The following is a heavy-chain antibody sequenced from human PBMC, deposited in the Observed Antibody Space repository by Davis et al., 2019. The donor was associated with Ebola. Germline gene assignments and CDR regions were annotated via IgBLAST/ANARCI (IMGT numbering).Heavy chain of an antibody. CDR3: AGSLRLGELSFWDWFDP. D-gene: IGHD3-16*02. V-gene: IGHV1-46*01. CDR2: ISPSGGST. Sequence: ASVKVSCKASGNTFTNYYIHWVRLAPGQGLEWMGMISPSGGSTSSAQKFQGRVTMTRDTSTSTVFMEMSSLRSEETAVYYCAGSLRLGELSFWDWFDPWGQGTLVTVSS. J-gene: IGHJ5*02. CDR1: GNTFTNYY.